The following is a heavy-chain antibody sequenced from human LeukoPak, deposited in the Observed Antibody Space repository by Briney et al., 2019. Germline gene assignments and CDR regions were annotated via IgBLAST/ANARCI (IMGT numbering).Heavy chain of an antibody. J-gene: IGHJ4*02. V-gene: IGHV1-18*01. CDR1: GYTFTSYG. D-gene: IGHD3-9*01. CDR3: ARDTGRYYDILTGNPLDY. Sequence: ASVKVSCKASGYTFTSYGISWVRQAPGQGLEWMGWISAYNGNTNYAQKLQGRVTMTTDTSTSTTYMELRSLRSDDTAVYYCARDTGRYYDILTGNPLDYWGQGTLVTVSS. CDR2: ISAYNGNT.